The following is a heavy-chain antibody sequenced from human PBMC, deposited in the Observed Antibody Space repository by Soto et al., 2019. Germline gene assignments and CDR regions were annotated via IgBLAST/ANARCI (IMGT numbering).Heavy chain of an antibody. CDR3: AKKDSSGYYNYYFDY. CDR1: GFTFSSYA. Sequence: PGGSLRLSCAASGFTFSSYAMSWVRQAPGKGLEGVSAISGSGGSTYYADSVKGRVTISRDNSKNTLYLQMNSLRAEDTAVYYSAKKDSSGYYNYYFDYWGQGTLVTVSS. CDR2: ISGSGGST. D-gene: IGHD3-22*01. J-gene: IGHJ4*02. V-gene: IGHV3-23*01.